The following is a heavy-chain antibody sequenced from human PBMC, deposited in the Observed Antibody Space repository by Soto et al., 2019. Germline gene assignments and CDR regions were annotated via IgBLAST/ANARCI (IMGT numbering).Heavy chain of an antibody. V-gene: IGHV1-69*06. CDR1: GGTFSSYA. Sequence: SVKVSFKASGGTFSSYAISWVRQAPGQGLEWMGGIIPIFGTANYAQKFQGRVTITADKSTSTAYMELSSLRSEDTAVYYCARAEDDILTGPYYYYYGMDVWGQGTTVTVSS. J-gene: IGHJ6*02. CDR3: ARAEDDILTGPYYYYYGMDV. D-gene: IGHD3-9*01. CDR2: IIPIFGTA.